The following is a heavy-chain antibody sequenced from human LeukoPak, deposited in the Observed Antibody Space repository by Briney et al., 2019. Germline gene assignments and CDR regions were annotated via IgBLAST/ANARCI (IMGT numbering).Heavy chain of an antibody. CDR3: ARHNADSSGYYPDG. V-gene: IGHV5-51*01. CDR1: VYSFTNYW. Sequence: GESLKISCKGSVYSFTNYWIGWVRQMPGKGLEWMGIIYPADSDTRYSPSFQGQVTISADKSISTAYLQWSSLKASDTAMYYCARHNADSSGYYPDGWGQGTLVTVSS. CDR2: IYPADSDT. D-gene: IGHD3-22*01. J-gene: IGHJ4*02.